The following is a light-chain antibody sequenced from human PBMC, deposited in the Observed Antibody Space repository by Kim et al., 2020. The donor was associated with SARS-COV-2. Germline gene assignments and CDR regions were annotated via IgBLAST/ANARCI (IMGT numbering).Light chain of an antibody. CDR1: RLGDNY. CDR3: QAWDSTTAHWV. Sequence: SYELTQPPSVSVSPGQTASITCSGNRLGDNYVCWYQQKPGQSPVFVMYQDNKRPSGIPERFSGSNSGNTATLTISETQAMDEADYYCQAWDSTTAHWVFG. V-gene: IGLV3-1*01. CDR2: QDN. J-gene: IGLJ3*02.